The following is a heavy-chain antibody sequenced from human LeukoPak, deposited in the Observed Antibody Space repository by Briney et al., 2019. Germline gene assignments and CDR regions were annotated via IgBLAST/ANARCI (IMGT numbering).Heavy chain of an antibody. D-gene: IGHD3-22*01. J-gene: IGHJ5*02. CDR3: ARDDYYDSSGYLNP. Sequence: GASVKVSCKASGYTFTSYGISWVRQAPGQGLEWMGWISAYNGNTNYAQKLQGRVTMTTDTSTSTAYMELRSLRSDDTAVYYCARDDYYDSSGYLNPWGQGTLVTVSS. V-gene: IGHV1-18*01. CDR2: ISAYNGNT. CDR1: GYTFTSYG.